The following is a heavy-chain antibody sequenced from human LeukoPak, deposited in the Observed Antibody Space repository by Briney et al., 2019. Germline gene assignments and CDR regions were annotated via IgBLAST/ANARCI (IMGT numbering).Heavy chain of an antibody. V-gene: IGHV4-38-2*01. CDR3: ARHVPGTILD. CDR1: GYSISSGYY. CDR2: IYHSGST. D-gene: IGHD6-19*01. Sequence: KPSETLSLTCAVSGYSISSGYYWGWIRQPPGKGLEWIGGIYHSGSTYYNPSLKSRVTISVDTSKNQFSLKLSSVTAADTAAYYCARHVPGTILDWGQGTLVTVSS. J-gene: IGHJ4*02.